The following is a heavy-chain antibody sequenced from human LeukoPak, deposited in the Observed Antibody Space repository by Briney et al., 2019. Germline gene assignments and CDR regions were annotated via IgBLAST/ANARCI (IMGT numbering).Heavy chain of an antibody. CDR3: ARLIYYDSSGYQVYAFDI. CDR2: IYYSGST. J-gene: IGHJ3*02. Sequence: SKTLSLTCTVSGGSISSGGYYWSWIRQHPGKGLEWIGYIYYSGSTYYNPSLKSRVTISVDTSKNQFSLKLSSVTAADTAVYYCARLIYYDSSGYQVYAFDIWGQGTMVTVSS. V-gene: IGHV4-31*03. D-gene: IGHD3-22*01. CDR1: GGSISSGGYY.